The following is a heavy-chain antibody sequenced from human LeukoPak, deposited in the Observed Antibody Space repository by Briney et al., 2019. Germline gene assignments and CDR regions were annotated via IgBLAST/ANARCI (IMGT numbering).Heavy chain of an antibody. V-gene: IGHV3-48*03. CDR3: AREGLNDRLDY. J-gene: IGHJ4*02. Sequence: GGSLRLSCAASGFTFSSYEMNWVRQAPGTGLEWVSYISSSGSTIYYADSVKGRFTISRDNAKNSLYLQMNSLRAEDTAVYYCAREGLNDRLDYWGQGTLVTVSS. D-gene: IGHD6-19*01. CDR2: ISSSGSTI. CDR1: GFTFSSYE.